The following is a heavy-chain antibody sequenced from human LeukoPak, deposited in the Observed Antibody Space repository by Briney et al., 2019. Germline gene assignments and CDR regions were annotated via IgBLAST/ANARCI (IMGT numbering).Heavy chain of an antibody. CDR1: GFTFSSYG. Sequence: PGRSLRLSCAASGFTFSSYGMHWVRQAPGKGLEWVAVIWYDGSNKYYADSVKGRFTISKDNSKNTLYLQMNNLRAEDTAVYYCARDLGYCSGGSCYPRGFDYWGQGTLVTVSS. D-gene: IGHD2-15*01. V-gene: IGHV3-33*01. CDR2: IWYDGSNK. CDR3: ARDLGYCSGGSCYPRGFDY. J-gene: IGHJ4*02.